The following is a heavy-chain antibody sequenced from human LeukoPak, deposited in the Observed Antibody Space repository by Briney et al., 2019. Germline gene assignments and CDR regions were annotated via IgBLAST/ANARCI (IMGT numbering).Heavy chain of an antibody. CDR1: GLTFSSHW. D-gene: IGHD6-6*01. CDR2: ISPTGSTT. J-gene: IGHJ4*02. CDR3: ARGPNSNWSGLDF. V-gene: IGHV3-74*01. Sequence: GGSLGLSCAASGLTFSSHWMHWARQLPGKGLVWVSRISPTGSTTSYADSVKGRFTVSRDNAKNTLYLQVNNLRAEDTAVYYCARGPNSNWSGLDFWGQGTLLTVSS.